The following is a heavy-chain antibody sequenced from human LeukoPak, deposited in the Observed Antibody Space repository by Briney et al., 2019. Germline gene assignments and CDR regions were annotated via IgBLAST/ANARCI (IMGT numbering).Heavy chain of an antibody. Sequence: GGSLRLSCAASGFTFSSYEMNWVRQGPGKGLEWISYISSSGSTIYFADSVKGRFTISRDNAKNSLYLQMNSLRAEDTAVYYCARPSRPYRSSEYFQHWGQGTLVIVSS. J-gene: IGHJ1*01. CDR1: GFTFSSYE. CDR3: ARPSRPYRSSEYFQH. V-gene: IGHV3-48*03. D-gene: IGHD6-13*01. CDR2: ISSSGSTI.